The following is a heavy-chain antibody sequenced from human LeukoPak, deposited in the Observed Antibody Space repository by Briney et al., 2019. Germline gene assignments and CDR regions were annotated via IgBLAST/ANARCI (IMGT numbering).Heavy chain of an antibody. J-gene: IGHJ4*02. CDR1: GYTFTVYY. D-gene: IGHD1-26*01. CDR2: INPNSGGT. Sequence: ASVKVSCKASGYTFTVYYRHWVRQAPGQGLEWMGWINPNSGGTNFAQKFQVRVTLTRDTSISTAYMEVSRLRSDDTAVYFCARERGGSYFDYWGQGTLVTVSS. CDR3: ARERGGSYFDY. V-gene: IGHV1-2*02.